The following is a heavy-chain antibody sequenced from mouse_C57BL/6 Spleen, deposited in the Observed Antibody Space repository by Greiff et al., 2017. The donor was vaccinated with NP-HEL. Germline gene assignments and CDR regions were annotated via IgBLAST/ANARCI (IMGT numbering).Heavy chain of an antibody. CDR2: IWGDGST. CDR1: GFSLTSYG. Sequence: VKLVESGPGLVAPSQSLSITCTVSGFSLTSYGVSWVRQPPGKGLEWLGVIWGDGSTNYHSALISRLSISKDNSKSQVFLKLNSLQTDDTATYYCAKPSTMITKGYWYFDVWGTGTTVTVSS. V-gene: IGHV2-3*01. D-gene: IGHD2-4*01. J-gene: IGHJ1*03. CDR3: AKPSTMITKGYWYFDV.